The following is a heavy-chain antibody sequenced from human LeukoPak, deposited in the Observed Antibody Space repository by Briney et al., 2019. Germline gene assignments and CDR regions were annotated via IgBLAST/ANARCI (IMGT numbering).Heavy chain of an antibody. V-gene: IGHV1-69*05. D-gene: IGHD2-2*01. CDR1: GGTFSSYA. Sequence: SVKVSCKASGGTFSSYAISWVRQAPGQGLEWTGGIIPIFGTANYAQKFQGRVTITTDESTSTAYMELSSLRSEDTAVYYCARDLGYCSSTSCYNWFDPWGQGTLVSVSS. CDR3: ARDLGYCSSTSCYNWFDP. J-gene: IGHJ5*02. CDR2: IIPIFGTA.